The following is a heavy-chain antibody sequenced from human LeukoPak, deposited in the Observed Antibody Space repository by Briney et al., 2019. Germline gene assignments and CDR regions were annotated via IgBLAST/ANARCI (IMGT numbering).Heavy chain of an antibody. J-gene: IGHJ6*03. CDR1: GFTLSDHY. Sequence: GGSLRLSCAASGFTLSDHYMDWVRQPPGRGLEWVGRIRNKAYSDTTEYAASVNDRFTISRDGSKNSLYLQMNSLKTEDTAVYYCARGTVGATSYYYDFYYLDVWGKGTTVTVSS. V-gene: IGHV3-72*01. CDR2: IRNKAYSDTT. D-gene: IGHD1-26*01. CDR3: ARGTVGATSYYYDFYYLDV.